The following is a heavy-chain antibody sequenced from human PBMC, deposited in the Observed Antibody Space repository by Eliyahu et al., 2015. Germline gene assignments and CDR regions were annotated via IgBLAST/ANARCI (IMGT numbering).Heavy chain of an antibody. CDR1: GFPXTTXT. CDR3: ARVVWGTGPYAFDL. CDR2: ISPSNYT. J-gene: IGHJ3*01. V-gene: IGHV3-21*01. D-gene: IGHD1-1*01. Sequence: QLVDSGGGLVKPGGSLRLSXXASGFPXTTXTMDWVRQSPGQGLAWVASISPSNYTYYAESVTXRFTISRDNAKNSLYLQMHSLRSEDTGVYFCARVVWGTGPYAFDLWGHGTVVTVSS.